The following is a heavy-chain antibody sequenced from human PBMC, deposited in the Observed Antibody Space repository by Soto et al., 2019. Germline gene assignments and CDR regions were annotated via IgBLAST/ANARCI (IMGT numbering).Heavy chain of an antibody. V-gene: IGHV3-30-3*01. D-gene: IGHD2-21*02. J-gene: IGHJ4*02. CDR1: GFTFSSYA. Sequence: PGGSLRLSCAASGFTFSSYAVHWVRQAPGKGLEWVAVISYDGSNKYYADSVKGRFTISRDNSKNTLYLQMNSLRAEDTAVYYCARARGNDWYSDYWGQGTLVTVSS. CDR2: ISYDGSNK. CDR3: ARARGNDWYSDY.